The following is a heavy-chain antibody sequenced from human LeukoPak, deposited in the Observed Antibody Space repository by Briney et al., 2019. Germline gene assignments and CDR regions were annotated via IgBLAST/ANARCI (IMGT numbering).Heavy chain of an antibody. CDR1: GYTFTGYY. J-gene: IGHJ4*02. CDR3: ARDMVRGVIEVY. CDR2: INPNNGDT. D-gene: IGHD3-10*01. V-gene: IGHV1-2*02. Sequence: ASVKVSCKASGYTFTGYYMHWVRQAPGQGVEWMGWINPNNGDTNYAQKFQGRVTMTRDTSISTAYLELSSLRSDDTAVYYCARDMVRGVIEVYWGQGTLVTVSP.